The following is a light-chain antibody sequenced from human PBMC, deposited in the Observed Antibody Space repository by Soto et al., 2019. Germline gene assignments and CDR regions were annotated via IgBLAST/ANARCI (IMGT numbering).Light chain of an antibody. CDR1: SSNIGSNT. J-gene: IGLJ1*01. CDR2: SNN. CDR3: ASWGDSLYGQV. V-gene: IGLV1-44*01. Sequence: QSVLTQPPSASGTPGQRVTISCSVSSSNIGSNTVDWYQQLPGTAPKLLVYSNNLRPSGVPDRFSGSKSGTSASLAIFGLQSYDEAYYYWASWGDSLYGQVFGAGTKVTVL.